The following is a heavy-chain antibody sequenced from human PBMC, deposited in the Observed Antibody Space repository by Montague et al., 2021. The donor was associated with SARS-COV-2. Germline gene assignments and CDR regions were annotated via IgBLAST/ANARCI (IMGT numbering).Heavy chain of an antibody. CDR2: INHSGST. J-gene: IGHJ6*02. CDR3: TREGYQVLWSDYYYYGMDV. V-gene: IGHV4-34*01. D-gene: IGHD2-2*01. CDR1: GGSFSGYY. Sequence: SETLSLTRAVYGGSFSGYYWSWIRQPPGKGLEWIGEINHSGSTNXDPSRKSRVTISVDTSKNQFSLKLSSVTAADTAVYYCTREGYQVLWSDYYYYGMDVWGQGTTVTVSS.